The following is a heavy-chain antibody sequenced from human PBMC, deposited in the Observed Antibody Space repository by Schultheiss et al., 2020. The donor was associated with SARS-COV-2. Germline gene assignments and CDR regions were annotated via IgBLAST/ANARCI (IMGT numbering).Heavy chain of an antibody. CDR2: ISAYNGNT. Sequence: ASVKVSCKASGYTFTGYYMHWVRQAPGQGLEWMGWISAYNGNTNYAQKLQGRVTMTTDTSTSTAYMELRSLRSDDTAVYYCARGGSSGWYGGFDYWGQGTLVTVSS. J-gene: IGHJ4*02. D-gene: IGHD6-19*01. CDR1: GYTFTGYY. V-gene: IGHV1-18*04. CDR3: ARGGSSGWYGGFDY.